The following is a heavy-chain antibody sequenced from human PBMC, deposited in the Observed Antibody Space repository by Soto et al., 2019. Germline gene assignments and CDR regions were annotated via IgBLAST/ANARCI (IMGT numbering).Heavy chain of an antibody. CDR1: GFTFSSYA. D-gene: IGHD6-6*01. CDR3: AKCLAARPGIYYYYYGMDV. Sequence: GGSLRLSCAASGFTFSSYAMSWVRQAPGKGLEWVSAISGSGGSTYYADSVKGRFTISRDNSKNTLYLQMNSLRAEDTAVYYCAKCLAARPGIYYYYYGMDVWGQGTTVTVSS. J-gene: IGHJ6*02. CDR2: ISGSGGST. V-gene: IGHV3-23*01.